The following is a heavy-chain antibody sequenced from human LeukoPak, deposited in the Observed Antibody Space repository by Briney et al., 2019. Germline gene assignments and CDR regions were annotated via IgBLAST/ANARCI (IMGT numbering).Heavy chain of an antibody. CDR1: GYRFTNYW. J-gene: IGHJ6*02. D-gene: IGHD6-19*01. V-gene: IGHV5-51*01. CDR3: ARLSSELRYYYYGMDV. CDR2: IYPGDSDT. Sequence: GESLKISRKGSGYRFTNYWNGLVRQMPGKGPGWIGIIYPGDSDTRYSRSFQGQVTISADKSISTAYLQWSSLKASDTAMYYCARLSSELRYYYYGMDVWGQGTTVTVSS.